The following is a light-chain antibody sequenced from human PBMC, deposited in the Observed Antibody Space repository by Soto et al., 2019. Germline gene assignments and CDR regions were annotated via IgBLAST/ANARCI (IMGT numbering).Light chain of an antibody. V-gene: IGKV4-1*01. J-gene: IGKJ4*01. CDR3: QQSYSPPT. Sequence: DIVMTQSPDSLDVSLGERATINCKYIHSVLYRSNNKNYLAWYQKKVGQPPKXLIYWASTRESGVPDRFSGSGSGTDFTLTIRSLKTEDVAVYYCQQSYSPPTVGGGTQVEIK. CDR2: WAS. CDR1: HSVLYRSNNKNY.